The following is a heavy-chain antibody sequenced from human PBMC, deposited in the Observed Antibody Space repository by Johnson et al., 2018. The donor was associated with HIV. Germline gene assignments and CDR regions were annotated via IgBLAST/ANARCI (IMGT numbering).Heavy chain of an antibody. V-gene: IGHV3-7*01. CDR2: IKQDGSEK. CDR3: ARYEAVAHGSAFDI. Sequence: VQLVESGGGLVQPGGSLRLSCAASGFTFSSYWMSWVRQAPGKGLEWVANIKQDGSEKYYVDSVKGRFTISRDNAKNSLYLQMNSLRAEDTAVYYCARYEAVAHGSAFDIWGQGTMVTVSS. D-gene: IGHD6-19*01. CDR1: GFTFSSYW. J-gene: IGHJ3*02.